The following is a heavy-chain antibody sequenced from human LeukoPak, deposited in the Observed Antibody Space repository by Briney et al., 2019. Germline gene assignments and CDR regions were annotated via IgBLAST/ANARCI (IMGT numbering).Heavy chain of an antibody. J-gene: IGHJ4*02. CDR2: IYTSGST. Sequence: SETLSLTCTVSGDSISSGSYYWSWIRQPAGKGLEWIGRIYTSGSTNYNPSLKSRVTISVDTSKNQFSLKLSSVTAADTAVYYCARDGVFWSGYYSDFDYWGQGTLVTVSS. V-gene: IGHV4-61*02. D-gene: IGHD3-3*01. CDR3: ARDGVFWSGYYSDFDY. CDR1: GDSISSGSYY.